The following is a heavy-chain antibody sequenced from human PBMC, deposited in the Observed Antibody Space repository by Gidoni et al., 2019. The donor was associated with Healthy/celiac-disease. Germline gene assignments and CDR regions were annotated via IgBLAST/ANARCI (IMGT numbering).Heavy chain of an antibody. Sequence: QVQLVQSGAEVKKPGASVKVSCKASGYTFTSYGISWVRQAPGQGLEWMGWISAYNGNTNYAQKLQGRVTMTTDTSTSTAYMELRSLRSDDTAVYYCARDGLLNRYSSSWSYYYYYYGMDVWGQGTTVTVSS. D-gene: IGHD6-13*01. CDR1: GYTFTSYG. J-gene: IGHJ6*02. CDR2: ISAYNGNT. CDR3: ARDGLLNRYSSSWSYYYYYYGMDV. V-gene: IGHV1-18*01.